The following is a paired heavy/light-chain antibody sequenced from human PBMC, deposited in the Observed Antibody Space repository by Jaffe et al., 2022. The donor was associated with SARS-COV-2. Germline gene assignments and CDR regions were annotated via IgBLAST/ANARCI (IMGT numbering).Light chain of an antibody. CDR2: GTS. J-gene: IGKJ1*01. CDR3: QQYGSSPDT. CDR1: QSVTNNY. Sequence: EIVLTQSPATLSLSPGERATLSCRASQSVTNNYFAWYQQKPGQAPRLLIYGTSTRAIGIPDRFSGSGSGTEFTLTINGLEPGDLAVYYCQQYGSSPDTFGQGTKVEIK. V-gene: IGKV3-20*01.
Heavy chain of an antibody. J-gene: IGHJ4*02. CDR2: IIPIFAKP. Sequence: QVQLVQSGAEVKKPGSSVKVSCKASGGTFSEHAFTWVRQAPGQGLEWMGGIIPIFAKPHYAQKFQDRITITADESTTTAYMELSSLRSEDTAVYYCVRDRYSYGFSGFLDYWGQGTLVTVSS. D-gene: IGHD5-18*01. CDR1: GGTFSEHA. V-gene: IGHV1-69*01. CDR3: VRDRYSYGFSGFLDY.